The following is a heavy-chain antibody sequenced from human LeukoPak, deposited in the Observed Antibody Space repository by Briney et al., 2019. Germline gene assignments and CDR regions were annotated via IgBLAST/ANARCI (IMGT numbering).Heavy chain of an antibody. CDR3: ARDHLDIVPTIYSF. J-gene: IGHJ4*02. CDR1: GYTFTSYH. V-gene: IGHV1-46*01. CDR2: INPSGGST. Sequence: ASVKVSCKASGYTFTSYHMHRVRQAPGQGLEWMGIINPSGGSTSYAQKFQGRVTLTTDTSANTAYLELRSLRSDDTALYYCARDHLDIVPTIYSFWGQGTLVTVSS. D-gene: IGHD5-12*01.